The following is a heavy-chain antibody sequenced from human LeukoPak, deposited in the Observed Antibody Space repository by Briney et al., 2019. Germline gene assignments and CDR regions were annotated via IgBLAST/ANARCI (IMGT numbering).Heavy chain of an antibody. CDR2: IYYSGRS. D-gene: IGHD4-23*01. CDR1: GGSISSGDYY. J-gene: IGHJ2*01. CDR3: ASTVATPYWYFDL. V-gene: IGHV4-30-4*01. Sequence: SQTLSLTCTVSGGSISSGDYYWSWIRQPPGKGLEWITYIYYSGRSYYNPSLKSRVTISVDTSKNQFSLKLSSVTAADTAVYHCASTVATPYWYFDLWGPGTLVTVSS.